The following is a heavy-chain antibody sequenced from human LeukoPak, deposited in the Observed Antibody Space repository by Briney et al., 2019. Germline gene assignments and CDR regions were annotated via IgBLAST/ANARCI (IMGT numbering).Heavy chain of an antibody. Sequence: ARSLRLSCAASGFTFSSYGMHWVRQPPGKGLEWVAVISYAGSNKYYADSVKGRFTISRDNSKNTLYLQMNSLRAEDTAVYFCAKDRGAAASYSDYWGQGTLVTVSS. CDR1: GFTFSSYG. V-gene: IGHV3-30*18. D-gene: IGHD6-13*01. CDR3: AKDRGAAASYSDY. CDR2: ISYAGSNK. J-gene: IGHJ4*02.